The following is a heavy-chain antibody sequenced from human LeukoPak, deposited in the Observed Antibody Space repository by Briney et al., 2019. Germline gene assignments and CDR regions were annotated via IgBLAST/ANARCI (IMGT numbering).Heavy chain of an antibody. J-gene: IGHJ4*02. CDR2: ISSSSSYI. Sequence: GGSLRLSCAASGFTFSSYSMNWVRQAPGKGLEWVSSISSSSSYIYYADSVKGRFTISRDNAKNSLYLQMNSLRAEDTAVYYCANVGSGGYPVPYWGQGTLVTVSS. CDR1: GFTFSSYS. D-gene: IGHD3-10*01. V-gene: IGHV3-21*01. CDR3: ANVGSGGYPVPY.